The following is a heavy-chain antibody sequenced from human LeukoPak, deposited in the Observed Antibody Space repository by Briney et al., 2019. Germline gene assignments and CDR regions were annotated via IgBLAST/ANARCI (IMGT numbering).Heavy chain of an antibody. CDR2: IYHSGNT. J-gene: IGHJ3*02. V-gene: IGHV4-30-2*01. D-gene: IGHD6-13*01. CDR3: ARGDYSSSWYSVHNALDI. CDR1: GGSISSGGYS. Sequence: SETLSLTCAVSGGSISSGGYSWSWIRQPPGKGLEWIGYIYHSGNTYYNPSLKSRVTISVDRSKNQFSLKLSSVTAADTAVYYCARGDYSSSWYSVHNALDIWGQGTMVTVSS.